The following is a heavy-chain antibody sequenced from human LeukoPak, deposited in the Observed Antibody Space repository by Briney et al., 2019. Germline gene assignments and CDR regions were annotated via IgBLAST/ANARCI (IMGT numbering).Heavy chain of an antibody. CDR2: IYTSGST. V-gene: IGHV4-61*02. CDR3: ARDPGYYYMDV. CDR1: GGSISSSNW. Sequence: SETLSLTCAVSGGSISSSNWWSWIRQPAGKGLEWIGRIYTSGSTNYNPSLKSRVTISVDTSKNQFSLKLSSVTAADTAVYYCARDPGYYYMDVWGKGTTVTVSS. J-gene: IGHJ6*03.